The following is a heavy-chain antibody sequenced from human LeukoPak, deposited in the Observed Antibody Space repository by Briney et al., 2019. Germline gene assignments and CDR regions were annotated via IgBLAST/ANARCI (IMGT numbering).Heavy chain of an antibody. D-gene: IGHD3-22*01. Sequence: SETLSLTCAVYGGSFSGYYWSWIRQPPGKGLEWIGEINHSGSTNYNPPLKSRVTISVDTSKNQFSLKLSSVTAADTAVYYCARGRGPYYDSSGYPYWGQGTLVTVSS. CDR1: GGSFSGYY. CDR2: INHSGST. J-gene: IGHJ4*02. CDR3: ARGRGPYYDSSGYPY. V-gene: IGHV4-34*01.